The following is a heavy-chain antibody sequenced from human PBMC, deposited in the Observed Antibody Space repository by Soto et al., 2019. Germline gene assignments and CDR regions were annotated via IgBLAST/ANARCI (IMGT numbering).Heavy chain of an antibody. CDR3: ASSDCSGGSCSLIDP. V-gene: IGHV3-21*01. CDR1: GFTFSSYS. D-gene: IGHD2-15*01. J-gene: IGHJ5*02. Sequence: EVQLVESGGGLVKPGGSLRLSCAASGFTFSSYSMNWVRQAPGKGLEWVSSISSSSSYIYYAYSVKGRFTISRDNAKNSLYLQMYSLRAEDTAVYYCASSDCSGGSCSLIDPWGQGTLVTVSS. CDR2: ISSSSSYI.